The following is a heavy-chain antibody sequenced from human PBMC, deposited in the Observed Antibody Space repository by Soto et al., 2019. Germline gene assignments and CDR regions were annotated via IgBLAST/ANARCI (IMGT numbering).Heavy chain of an antibody. CDR2: ISSSGTTI. V-gene: IGHV3-11*01. CDR3: ARERLRTGDY. J-gene: IGHJ4*02. Sequence: GSLRLSCAASGFTFSDYYQSWIRQAPGEGLGGVSYISSSGTTIYHADSVKGRYTISRDNAKNSLYLQMNSLRAEDTAVYYCARERLRTGDYWGQGTLVTVSS. D-gene: IGHD3-3*01. CDR1: GFTFSDYY.